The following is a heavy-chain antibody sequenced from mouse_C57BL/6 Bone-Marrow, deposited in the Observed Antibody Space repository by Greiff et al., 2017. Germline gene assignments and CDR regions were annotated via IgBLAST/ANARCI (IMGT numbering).Heavy chain of an antibody. CDR3: ARVRGGTYYFDY. CDR1: GFTFSSYA. J-gene: IGHJ2*01. V-gene: IGHV5-4*01. Sequence: EVQRVESGGGLVKPGGSLKLSCAASGFTFSSYAMSWVRQTPETRLEWVATISDGGSYTYYPDNVKGRFTISRDNAKNNLYLQMSHLKSEDTAMYYCARVRGGTYYFDYWGQGTTLTVSS. D-gene: IGHD4-1*01. CDR2: ISDGGSYT.